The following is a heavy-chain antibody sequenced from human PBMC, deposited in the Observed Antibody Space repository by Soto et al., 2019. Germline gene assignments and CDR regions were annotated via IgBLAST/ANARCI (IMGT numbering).Heavy chain of an antibody. J-gene: IGHJ1*01. CDR1: GFTFSSYG. D-gene: IGHD4-17*01. CDR2: IWYDGSNK. Sequence: GGSLRLSCAASGFTFSSYGMHWVRQAPGKGLEWVAVIWYDGSNKYYADSVKGRFTISRDNSKNTLYLQMNSLRAEDTAVYYCARGFHDYGDYAAEYFQHWGQGTLVTVSS. V-gene: IGHV3-33*01. CDR3: ARGFHDYGDYAAEYFQH.